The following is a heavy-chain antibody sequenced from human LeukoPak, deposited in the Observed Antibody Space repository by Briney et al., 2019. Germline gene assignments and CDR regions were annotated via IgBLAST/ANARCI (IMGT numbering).Heavy chain of an antibody. V-gene: IGHV4-34*01. J-gene: IGHJ6*03. CDR2: INHSGRT. CDR3: ARGQRAYCSSTSCPYYYYYYYMDV. Sequence: PETLSLTCAVYGGSFSGYYWSWIRQPPGKGLEWIGEINHSGRTNINPSLKSRVTISVDTSKNQFSLKLSSVTAADTAVYYCARGQRAYCSSTSCPYYYYYYYMDVWGKGTTVTVSS. D-gene: IGHD2-2*01. CDR1: GGSFSGYY.